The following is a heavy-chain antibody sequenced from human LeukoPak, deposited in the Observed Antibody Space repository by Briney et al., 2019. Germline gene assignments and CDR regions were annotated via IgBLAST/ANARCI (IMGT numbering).Heavy chain of an antibody. J-gene: IGHJ4*02. CDR2: IKQDGSVE. Sequence: PGGSLRLSCAASGFTFSSYWVRWVRQAPGNGLEWVANIKQDGSVEYYVVSVEGRLTISRDNAKESLYLQINSLRAEDTAVYYCARIGYSSSSFDFWGQGTRVTVSA. CDR1: GFTFSSYW. CDR3: ARIGYSSSSFDF. D-gene: IGHD6-6*01. V-gene: IGHV3-7*03.